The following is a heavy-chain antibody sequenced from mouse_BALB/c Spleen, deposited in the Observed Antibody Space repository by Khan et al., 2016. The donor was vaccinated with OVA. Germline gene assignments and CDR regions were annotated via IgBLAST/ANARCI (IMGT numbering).Heavy chain of an antibody. Sequence: EVQLVESGPGLVKPSQSLSLTCTVTGYSITSDYAWNWIRQFPGNKLEWMGYISYSGNTKYNPSLKSRVSITRDTSKNQFFLQLNSVTIEDTATYYWARIYGGDFDYWGQGTTLTVSS. CDR2: ISYSGNT. CDR1: GYSITSDYA. D-gene: IGHD1-1*01. CDR3: ARIYGGDFDY. V-gene: IGHV3-2*02. J-gene: IGHJ2*01.